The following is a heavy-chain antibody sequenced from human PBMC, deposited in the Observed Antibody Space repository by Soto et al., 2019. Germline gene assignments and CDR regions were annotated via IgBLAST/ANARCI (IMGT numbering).Heavy chain of an antibody. V-gene: IGHV2-70*11. CDR3: ARILRYCTNGVCPRNAFDI. Sequence: SGPTAGEPTQTLTLTCTFSGFSLSTSGMCVSWIRQPPGKALEWLARIDWDDDKYYSTSLKTRLTISKDTSKNQVVLTMTNMDPVDTATYYCARILRYCTNGVCPRNAFDIWGQGTMVTVSS. CDR2: IDWDDDK. J-gene: IGHJ3*02. CDR1: GFSLSTSGMC. D-gene: IGHD2-8*01.